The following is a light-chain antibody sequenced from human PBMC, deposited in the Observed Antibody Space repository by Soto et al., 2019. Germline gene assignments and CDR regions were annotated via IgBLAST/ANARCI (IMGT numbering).Light chain of an antibody. CDR2: DVS. CDR3: SSYTGSSTPYV. CDR1: SGDIGGYNY. V-gene: IGLV2-14*03. Sequence: HSALTQPASVSGSPGQSITISCTGTSGDIGGYNYVSWYQHHPGKAPKLIIYDVSNRPSGVSNRFSGSKSGNTASLTISGLQAEDEADYYCSSYTGSSTPYVFGTGTKVTVL. J-gene: IGLJ1*01.